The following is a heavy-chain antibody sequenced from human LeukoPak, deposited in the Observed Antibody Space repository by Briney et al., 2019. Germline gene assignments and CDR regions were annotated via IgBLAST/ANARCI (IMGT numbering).Heavy chain of an antibody. Sequence: SETLSLTCTVSGGSISSYYWTWIRQPPGKGLEWIGYIYNSGSTNYNPSLKSRVTISVDTSKNQFSLKLSSVTAADTAVYYCARDDSGGGYYYYYMDVWGKGTTVTASS. J-gene: IGHJ6*03. CDR2: IYNSGST. D-gene: IGHD2-15*01. V-gene: IGHV4-59*01. CDR1: GGSISSYY. CDR3: ARDDSGGGYYYYYMDV.